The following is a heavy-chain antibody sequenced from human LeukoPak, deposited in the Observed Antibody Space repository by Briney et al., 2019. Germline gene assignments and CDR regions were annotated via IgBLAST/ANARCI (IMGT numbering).Heavy chain of an antibody. V-gene: IGHV3-33*08. CDR3: ARGSSIWPRAFDY. CDR2: IWYDGSNK. CDR1: GFTFSSYW. Sequence: GGSLRLSCAASGFTFSSYWMSWVRQAPGKGLEWVAVIWYDGSNKYYTDSVQGRFTISRDNSKNTLSLQMNSLRAEDTAVYYCARGSSIWPRAFDYWGQGTLVTVSS. J-gene: IGHJ4*02. D-gene: IGHD6-13*01.